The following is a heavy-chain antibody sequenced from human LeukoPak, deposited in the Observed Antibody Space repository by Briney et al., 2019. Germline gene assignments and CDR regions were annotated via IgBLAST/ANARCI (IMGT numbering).Heavy chain of an antibody. CDR3: AKAGSSGYDYFDY. CDR1: GGSISNYY. V-gene: IGHV3-11*06. CDR2: ISSSSSYT. J-gene: IGHJ4*02. D-gene: IGHD5-12*01. Sequence: LSLTCTVSGGSISNYYWSWIRQAPGKGLEWVSYISSSSSYTNYADSVKGRFTISRDNAKNSLYLQMNSLRAEDTAVYYCAKAGSSGYDYFDYWGQGTLVTVSS.